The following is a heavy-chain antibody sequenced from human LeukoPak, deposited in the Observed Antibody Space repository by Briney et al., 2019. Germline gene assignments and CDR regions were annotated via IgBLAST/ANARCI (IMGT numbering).Heavy chain of an antibody. Sequence: GGSLRLSCAASGFTFSSYWMHWVRQAPGKGLVWVSRINSDGSSTSYADSVKGRFTISRDDAKNTLYLQMNSLRAEDTAVYYCARVRGWFGPNYHYMDVWGKGTTVTVSS. V-gene: IGHV3-74*01. D-gene: IGHD3-10*01. J-gene: IGHJ6*03. CDR2: INSDGSST. CDR1: GFTFSSYW. CDR3: ARVRGWFGPNYHYMDV.